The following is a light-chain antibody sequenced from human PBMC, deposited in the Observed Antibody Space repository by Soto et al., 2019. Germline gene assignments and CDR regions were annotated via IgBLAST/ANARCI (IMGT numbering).Light chain of an antibody. CDR1: NSDVGSYNL. Sequence: QSALTQPASVSGSPRQSITISCTGTNSDVGSYNLVSWFQQHPGKAPTLVIYEVTKRPSGVSDRFSGSKSGNTASLTISGLQAEYEADYYCFSYAGDSVYVFGTGTKLTVL. CDR3: FSYAGDSVYV. V-gene: IGLV2-23*02. J-gene: IGLJ1*01. CDR2: EVT.